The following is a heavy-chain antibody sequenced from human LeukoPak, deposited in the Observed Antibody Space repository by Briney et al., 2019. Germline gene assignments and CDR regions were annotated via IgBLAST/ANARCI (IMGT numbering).Heavy chain of an antibody. CDR1: GGTFSSYA. V-gene: IGHV1-69*05. CDR3: ARVALQAGIHYDFWSGYEGADY. CDR2: IIPIFGTA. J-gene: IGHJ4*02. Sequence: GASVKVSCKASGGTFSSYAISWVRQAPGQGLEWMGRIIPIFGTANYAQKFQGRVTITTDESTSTAYMELSSLRSEDTAVYYCARVALQAGIHYDFWSGYEGADYWGQGTLVTVSS. D-gene: IGHD3-3*01.